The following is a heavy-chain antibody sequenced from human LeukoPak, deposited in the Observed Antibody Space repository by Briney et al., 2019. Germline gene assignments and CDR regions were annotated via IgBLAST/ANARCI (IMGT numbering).Heavy chain of an antibody. Sequence: GESLNLSCQGSEYRFTNYWIGWVRQMPGKGLECMGIIFPGDSHTRYSPSFQGQVTMSADKSSSNAYLQWSSLRASDTAMYYCARSSVNWFDPWGQGTLVTVSS. D-gene: IGHD3-3*01. CDR1: EYRFTNYW. J-gene: IGHJ5*02. CDR3: ARSSVNWFDP. CDR2: IFPGDSHT. V-gene: IGHV5-51*01.